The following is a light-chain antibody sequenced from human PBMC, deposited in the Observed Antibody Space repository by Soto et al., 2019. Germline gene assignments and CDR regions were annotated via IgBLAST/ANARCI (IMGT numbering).Light chain of an antibody. CDR2: EVD. Sequence: QSVLTQPASVSGSPGQSITISCTGTSGDVGASNFVSWYQQRPGRAPKLMIYEVDNRPSGVSNRFSGSKSGNTASLTISGLQTEDEADYYCSSYSSSSALLVFGTGTKVTVL. J-gene: IGLJ1*01. CDR1: SGDVGASNF. V-gene: IGLV2-14*01. CDR3: SSYSSSSALLV.